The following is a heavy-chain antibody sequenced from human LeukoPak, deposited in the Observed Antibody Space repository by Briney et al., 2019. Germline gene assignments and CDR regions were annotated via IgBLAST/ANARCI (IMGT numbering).Heavy chain of an antibody. CDR1: GDSLTANY. J-gene: IGHJ4*02. V-gene: IGHV4-4*09. Sequence: SETLSLTCTVSGDSLTANYWSWIRQPPGKGLEWIGYIYTRGITNYSPSLKSRVTISVDTSKNQFSLTLYSVTAADTAVYYCARNSGWYVYDYWGQGILVTVSS. D-gene: IGHD6-19*01. CDR3: ARNSGWYVYDY. CDR2: IYTRGIT.